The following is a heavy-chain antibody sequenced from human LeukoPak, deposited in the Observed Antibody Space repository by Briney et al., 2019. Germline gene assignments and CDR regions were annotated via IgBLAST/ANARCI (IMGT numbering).Heavy chain of an antibody. V-gene: IGHV3-23*01. CDR3: GRGESFVFDV. CDR1: GVIFSSYD. D-gene: IGHD3-3*01. Sequence: GGSLRLSCVGSGVIFSSYDMGWVRQAPGKGLEGVSSISRAGDRTYYEGSVKGRFTFSRDNSRNTMYLQMNSLRAEDTAVYYCGRGESFVFDVWGQGTVVTVSS. J-gene: IGHJ3*01. CDR2: ISRAGDRT.